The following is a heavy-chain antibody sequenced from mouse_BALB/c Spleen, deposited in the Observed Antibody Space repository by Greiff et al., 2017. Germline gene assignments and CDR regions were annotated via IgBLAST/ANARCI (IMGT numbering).Heavy chain of an antibody. CDR2: IWGDGST. CDR1: GFSLTGYG. CDR3: ARVYYYGSSQYYYAMDY. D-gene: IGHD1-1*01. Sequence: VQLVESGPGLVAPSQSLSITCTVSGFSLTGYGVNWVRQPPGKGLEWLGMIWGDGSTDYNSALKSRLSISKDNSKSQVFLKMNSLQTDDTARYYCARVYYYGSSQYYYAMDYWGQGTSVTVSS. J-gene: IGHJ4*01. V-gene: IGHV2-6-7*01.